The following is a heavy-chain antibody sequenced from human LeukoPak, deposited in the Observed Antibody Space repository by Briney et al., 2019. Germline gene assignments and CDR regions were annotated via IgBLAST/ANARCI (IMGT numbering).Heavy chain of an antibody. D-gene: IGHD6-6*01. CDR2: ISGSGNST. CDR1: GYTFSSYG. Sequence: GGSLRVSCAASGYTFSSYGMHWVRQAPGKGLEWVSGISGSGNSTYYADSVKGRFTISRDNSKNSLYLQMNSLRAEDTALYYCAKERGSSGYFDYWGQGTLVTVSS. V-gene: IGHV3-23*01. CDR3: AKERGSSGYFDY. J-gene: IGHJ4*02.